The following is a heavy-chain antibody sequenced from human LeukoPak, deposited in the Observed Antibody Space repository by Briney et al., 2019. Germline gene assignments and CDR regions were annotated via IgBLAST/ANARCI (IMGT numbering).Heavy chain of an antibody. J-gene: IGHJ4*02. CDR1: GFTFSTYN. CDR2: ISGSGGST. V-gene: IGHV3-23*01. Sequence: RAGGSLRLSCAASGFTFSTYNMNWVRQAPGKGLEWVSAISGSGGSTYYADSVKGRFTISRDNSKNTLYLQMNSLRAEDTAVYCCAKDRPILGHGELGDYWGQGTLVTVSS. D-gene: IGHD1-26*01. CDR3: AKDRPILGHGELGDY.